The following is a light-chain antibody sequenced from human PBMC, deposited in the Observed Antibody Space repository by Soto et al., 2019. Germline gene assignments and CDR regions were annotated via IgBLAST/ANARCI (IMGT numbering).Light chain of an antibody. Sequence: EIVVTQSPGTLSLSPGERATLSCRASQSVSSNYLAWYQQKPGQAPRLLIYGASSRATGIPDRFSGSGSGTEFTLTISRLEPEDFAVYYCHQYGISPFAGRTKVDIK. J-gene: IGKJ4*01. CDR3: HQYGISP. CDR1: QSVSSNY. V-gene: IGKV3-20*01. CDR2: GAS.